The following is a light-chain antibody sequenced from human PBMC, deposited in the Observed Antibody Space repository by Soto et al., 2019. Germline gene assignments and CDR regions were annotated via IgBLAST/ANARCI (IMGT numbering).Light chain of an antibody. J-gene: IGLJ1*01. CDR3: SSYTSSSTYV. CDR2: DVS. V-gene: IGLV2-14*01. Sequence: SALTQPASVSWSPGPSITISCTGTSSDVGGYNYVSWYQQHPGKAPKLMIYDVSNRPSGGSNRFSGSKSGNTASLTISGLQAEDEADYYCSSYTSSSTYVFGTGTKVTVL. CDR1: SSDVGGYNY.